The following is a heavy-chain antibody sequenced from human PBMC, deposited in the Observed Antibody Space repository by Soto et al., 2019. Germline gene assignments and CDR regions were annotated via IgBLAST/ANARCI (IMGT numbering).Heavy chain of an antibody. CDR1: GGSISSYY. D-gene: IGHD6-25*01. Sequence: SETLSLTCTVSGGSISSYYWSWIRQPPGKGLEWIGYVYFSGNTNYNPSLKSRVTISIDTSKNQFSLRLASVTAADTAFYYCGSVRPSGYVLSWGQGTLVTVSS. CDR3: GSVRPSGYVLS. V-gene: IGHV4-59*01. J-gene: IGHJ5*02. CDR2: VYFSGNT.